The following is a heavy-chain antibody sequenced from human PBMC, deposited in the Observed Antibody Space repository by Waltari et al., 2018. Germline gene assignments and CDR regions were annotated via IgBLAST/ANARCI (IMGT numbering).Heavy chain of an antibody. CDR3: ARAYSSGWYGPITFDP. CDR1: GGSISSSTW. J-gene: IGHJ5*02. Sequence: QVQLKESGPGLVKPSGTLSLTCAVSGGSISSSTWWRWVRQPPGKGLEWIGEIYHSGSTNYNPSLKSRVTISVDKSKNQFSLKLSSVTAADTAVYYCARAYSSGWYGPITFDPWGQGTLVTVSS. CDR2: IYHSGST. D-gene: IGHD6-19*01. V-gene: IGHV4-4*02.